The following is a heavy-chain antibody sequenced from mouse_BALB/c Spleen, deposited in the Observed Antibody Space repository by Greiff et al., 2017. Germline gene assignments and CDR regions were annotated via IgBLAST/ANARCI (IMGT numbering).Heavy chain of an antibody. CDR3: VRQRLLHLYYYAMDY. V-gene: IGHV10-1*02. J-gene: IGHJ4*01. Sequence: EVKLVESGGGLVQPKGSLKLSCAASGFTFNTYAMNWVRQAPGKGLEWVARIRSKSNNYATYYADSVKDRFTISRDDSQSMLYLQMNNLKTEDTAMYYCVRQRLLHLYYYAMDYWGQGTSVTVSS. CDR2: IRSKSNNYAT. CDR1: GFTFNTYA. D-gene: IGHD2-3*01.